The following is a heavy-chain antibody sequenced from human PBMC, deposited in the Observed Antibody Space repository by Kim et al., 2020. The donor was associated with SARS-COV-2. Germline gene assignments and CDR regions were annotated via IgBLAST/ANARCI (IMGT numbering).Heavy chain of an antibody. Sequence: NYYAVSVKRRITINPDTSKNQFSLQLNSVTPEDTAVYYCARDIQYYGMDVWGQGTTVTVSS. J-gene: IGHJ6*02. CDR2: N. D-gene: IGHD2-21*01. V-gene: IGHV6-1*01. CDR3: ARDIQYYGMDV.